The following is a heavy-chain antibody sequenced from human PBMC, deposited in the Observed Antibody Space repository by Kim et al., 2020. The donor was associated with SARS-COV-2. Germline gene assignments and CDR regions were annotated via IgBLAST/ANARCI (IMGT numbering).Heavy chain of an antibody. D-gene: IGHD2-15*01. V-gene: IGHV6-1*01. J-gene: IGHJ4*02. CDR2: N. Sequence: NEYAVSVKSRITLNPDTSKNQFSLQLNSVTPEDTAVYYCARRVAEGAFDYWGQGTLVTVSS. CDR3: ARRVAEGAFDY.